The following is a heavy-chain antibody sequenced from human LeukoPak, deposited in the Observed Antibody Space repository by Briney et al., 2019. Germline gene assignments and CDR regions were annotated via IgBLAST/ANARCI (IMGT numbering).Heavy chain of an antibody. Sequence: ASVKVSCKASGYTFTGYYMHWVRQAPGQGLEWMGWINPNSGGTNYAQKFQGRVTMTRDTSISTAYMELSRLRSDDTAVYYCARDRYYDSSGYYRFYYMDVWGKGTTVTVSS. J-gene: IGHJ6*03. V-gene: IGHV1-2*02. CDR2: INPNSGGT. CDR3: ARDRYYDSSGYYRFYYMDV. D-gene: IGHD3-22*01. CDR1: GYTFTGYY.